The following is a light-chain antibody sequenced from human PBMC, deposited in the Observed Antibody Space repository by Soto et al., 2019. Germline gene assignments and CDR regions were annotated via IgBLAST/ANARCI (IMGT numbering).Light chain of an antibody. V-gene: IGKV3-20*01. CDR3: QQYGSSPPFT. CDR1: QSVSSRY. J-gene: IGKJ2*01. Sequence: EIVLTQSPGTLSLSPGERATLSCRASQSVSSRYLAWYQQKPGQAPRLLIYGASNRATGIPDRFSGSGSGTGFTFTISRLEPEDFAVYFCQQYGSSPPFTFGQGTKVDIK. CDR2: GAS.